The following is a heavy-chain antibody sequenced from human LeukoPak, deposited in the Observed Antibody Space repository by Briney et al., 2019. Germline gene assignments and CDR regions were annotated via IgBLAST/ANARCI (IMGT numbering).Heavy chain of an antibody. CDR1: GYRFTNYW. D-gene: IGHD1-26*01. CDR3: ARSSLVNSGSYYNY. V-gene: IGHV5-51*01. CDR2: IYPGDSDT. Sequence: GESLKISCKGSGYRFTNYWIGWVRQMPGKGLEWMGIIYPGDSDTRYSPSFQGQVTISADKSISTAYLQWSSLKASDTAMFYCARSSLVNSGSYYNYWGQGTLVTVSS. J-gene: IGHJ4*02.